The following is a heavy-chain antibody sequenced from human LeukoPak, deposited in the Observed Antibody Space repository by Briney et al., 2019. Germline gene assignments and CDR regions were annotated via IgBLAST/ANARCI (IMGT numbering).Heavy chain of an antibody. D-gene: IGHD3-10*01. CDR2: VNHSGSN. Sequence: AETLSLTCAVYGGSFSGYYGGWLRQPRGKGREWVGEVNHSGSNNYNTSLKSRITISVDTSKNQCSLKLNSVTAADTAVYYCASSELMVRGVPTFDYWGQGTLVTVSS. CDR1: GGSFSGYY. V-gene: IGHV4-34*01. CDR3: ASSELMVRGVPTFDY. J-gene: IGHJ4*02.